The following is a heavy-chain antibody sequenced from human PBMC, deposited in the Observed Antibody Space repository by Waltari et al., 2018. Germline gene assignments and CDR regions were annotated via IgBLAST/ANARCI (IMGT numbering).Heavy chain of an antibody. J-gene: IGHJ3*02. CDR3: AREGEADWGGNAFDI. D-gene: IGHD7-27*01. Sequence: QVQLQESGPGLVKPSETLSLTCAVSGGSISSYYAVWIRPTPGKGLEWIGYIYYSGSTNYNPSLKSRVTISVDTSKNQFSLKLSSVTAADTAVYYCAREGEADWGGNAFDIWGQGTMVTVSS. CDR1: GGSISSYY. V-gene: IGHV4-59*01. CDR2: IYYSGST.